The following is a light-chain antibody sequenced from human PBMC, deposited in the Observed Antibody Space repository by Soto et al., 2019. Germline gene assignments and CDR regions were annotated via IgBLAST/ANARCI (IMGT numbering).Light chain of an antibody. CDR2: DND. CDR3: ATWDSSLSAFV. CDR1: SSDIGNNY. Sequence: QSVLTQPPSVSAAPGQKVTISCSGGSSDIGNNYVSWYQHLPGSAPKLLVYDNDKRPSGIPDRFSGSKSGTSATLGITGLQTGDEADYYCATWDSSLSAFVFGAGTKVT. J-gene: IGLJ1*01. V-gene: IGLV1-51*01.